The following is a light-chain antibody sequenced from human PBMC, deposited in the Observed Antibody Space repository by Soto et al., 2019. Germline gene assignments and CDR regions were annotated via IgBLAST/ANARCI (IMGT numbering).Light chain of an antibody. CDR2: TNT. CDR1: RSNIGTNP. J-gene: IGLJ2*01. CDR3: AAWDDSLNSVL. V-gene: IGLV1-44*01. Sequence: QSVLTQPPSASGTPGQSVSISCSGSRSNIGTNPVNWYQQLPGTAPKLLFYTNTQRPSGVPDRFSASKSGTSASLAISGLQSEDEADYYCAAWDDSLNSVLFGGGTKLTVL.